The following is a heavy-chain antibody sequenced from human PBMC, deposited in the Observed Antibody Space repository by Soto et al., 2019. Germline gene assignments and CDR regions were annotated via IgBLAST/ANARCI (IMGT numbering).Heavy chain of an antibody. V-gene: IGHV5-51*01. J-gene: IGHJ5*02. CDR3: ARFDRILVSATKFDP. Sequence: GESLKISCRASGYSFAHYWIAWVRQVSGKGLEWMGIIYPGDSDTRYSPSFQGQVIISADKSTNTAYLQWSSLKASDTATYYCARFDRILVSATKFDPWGQGTLVTVSS. CDR2: IYPGDSDT. D-gene: IGHD2-2*01. CDR1: GYSFAHYW.